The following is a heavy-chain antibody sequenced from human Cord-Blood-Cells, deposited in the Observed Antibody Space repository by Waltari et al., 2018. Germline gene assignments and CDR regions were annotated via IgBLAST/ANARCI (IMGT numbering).Heavy chain of an antibody. Sequence: QVQLVQSGAEVKKPGASVKVSCKASGYTFTSYYMHWVRQAPGQGLEWMGINNPSGGSTSYAQKFQGRVTMTRDTSTSTVYMELSSLRSEDTAVYYCARPTFSYDFWSGYDAFDIWGQGTMVTVSS. CDR2: NNPSGGST. CDR1: GYTFTSYY. J-gene: IGHJ3*02. CDR3: ARPTFSYDFWSGYDAFDI. D-gene: IGHD3-3*01. V-gene: IGHV1-46*01.